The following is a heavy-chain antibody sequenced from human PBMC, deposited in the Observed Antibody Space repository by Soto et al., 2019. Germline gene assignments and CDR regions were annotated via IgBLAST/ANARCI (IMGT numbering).Heavy chain of an antibody. V-gene: IGHV1-46*01. CDR3: ARVHCGGDCRPGEWFYYYGMDV. CDR2: INPKGGDS. CDR1: GYRFVDYY. Sequence: QGQLVQSGAEMKTPGASVEVSCKASGYRFVDYYIHWVRQAPGQGLEWMGIINPKGGDSRYAQKFQGRVTMTMDTSTSTVYMDLRRLTSEDTAIYYCARVHCGGDCRPGEWFYYYGMDVWGQGTTVTVSS. D-gene: IGHD2-21*01. J-gene: IGHJ6*02.